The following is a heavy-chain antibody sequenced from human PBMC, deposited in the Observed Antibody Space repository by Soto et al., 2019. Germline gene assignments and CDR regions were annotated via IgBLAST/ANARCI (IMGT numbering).Heavy chain of an antibody. V-gene: IGHV1-69*02. CDR2: IIPILGIA. CDR1: GGTFSSYT. Sequence: QVQLVQSGAEVKKPGSSVQVSCKASGGTFSSYTISWVRQAPGQWLEWMGRIIPILGIANYAQKFQGRVTITADKSPSTAYMELSSMRSEDTAVYYCARGHDYGDLWGQGTLVTVSS. J-gene: IGHJ4*02. CDR3: ARGHDYGDL.